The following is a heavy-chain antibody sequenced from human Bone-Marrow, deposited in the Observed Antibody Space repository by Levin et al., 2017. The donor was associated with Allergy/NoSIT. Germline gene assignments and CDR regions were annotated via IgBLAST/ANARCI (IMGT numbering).Heavy chain of an antibody. Sequence: GESLKISCAASGFTFSSYWMHWVRQAPGKGLVWVSRINSDGSSTSYADSVKGRFTISRDNAKNTLYLQMNSLRAEDTAVYYCATEYDFWSGYYYYGMDVWGQGTTVTVSS. CDR2: INSDGSST. CDR1: GFTFSSYW. J-gene: IGHJ6*02. V-gene: IGHV3-74*01. CDR3: ATEYDFWSGYYYYGMDV. D-gene: IGHD3-3*01.